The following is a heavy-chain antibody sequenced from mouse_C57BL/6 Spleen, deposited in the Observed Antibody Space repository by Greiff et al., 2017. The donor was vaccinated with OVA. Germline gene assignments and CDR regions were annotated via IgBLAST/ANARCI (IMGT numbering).Heavy chain of an antibody. CDR3: ARIYYDYDGVDY. Sequence: EVQLVESGGGLVKPGGSLKLSCAASGFTFSDYGMHWVRQAPEKGLEWVAYISSGSSTIYYADTVKGRFTISRDNAKNTLFLQMTSLRSEETAMDYCARIYYDYDGVDYWGQGTTLTVSS. V-gene: IGHV5-17*01. CDR1: GFTFSDYG. J-gene: IGHJ2*01. D-gene: IGHD2-4*01. CDR2: ISSGSSTI.